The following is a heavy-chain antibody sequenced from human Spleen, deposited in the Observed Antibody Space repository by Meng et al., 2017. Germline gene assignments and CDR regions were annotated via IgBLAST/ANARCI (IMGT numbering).Heavy chain of an antibody. CDR1: GDSVSNNIAA. D-gene: IGHD6-19*01. Sequence: QVQLQQSGPGLVKPSQTRSLTCAISGDSVSNNIAAWNWIRQSPSRGLEWLGRTYYRSKWYNDYAVSVKSRITINPDTSKNQFSLQVNSVTPEDTAVYYCVRVNCDWYGFDYWGQGALVTVSS. J-gene: IGHJ4*02. CDR2: TYYRSKWYN. V-gene: IGHV6-1*01. CDR3: VRVNCDWYGFDY.